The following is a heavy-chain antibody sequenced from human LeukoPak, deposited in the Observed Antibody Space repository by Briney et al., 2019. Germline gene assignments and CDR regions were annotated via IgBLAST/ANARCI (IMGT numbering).Heavy chain of an antibody. CDR2: IYHTGST. Sequence: SETLSLTCTVSGDSISNGYYWGWIRQPPGKGPEWIGSIYHTGSTYYNPSLKSRVIISVDTSRNQFSLKVRYVTAADTAVYYCARGRSGYGGNSGIASCDYWGQGTLVTVSS. J-gene: IGHJ4*02. CDR1: GDSISNGYY. V-gene: IGHV4-38-2*02. CDR3: ARGRSGYGGNSGIASCDY. D-gene: IGHD4-23*01.